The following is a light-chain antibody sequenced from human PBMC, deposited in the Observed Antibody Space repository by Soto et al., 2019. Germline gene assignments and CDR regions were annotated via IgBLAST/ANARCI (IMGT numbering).Light chain of an antibody. CDR1: QSVSSSY. Sequence: EIVLTQSPGTLSLSPGERATLSCRASQSVSSSYLAWYQQKPGQAPRLLIYGASSRATGIPDRFSGSGSETDFTLTINRLEPEDFAVYYCHQYGSSPSTFGQGTKVDI. CDR2: GAS. V-gene: IGKV3-20*01. CDR3: HQYGSSPST. J-gene: IGKJ1*01.